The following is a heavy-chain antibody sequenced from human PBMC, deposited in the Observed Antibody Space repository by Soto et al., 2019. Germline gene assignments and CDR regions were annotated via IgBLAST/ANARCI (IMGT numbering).Heavy chain of an antibody. V-gene: IGHV4-34*01. J-gene: IGHJ6*02. Sequence: SETLSLTCAVYGGSFSGYYWSWLRQPPGKGLEWIGEINHSGSTNYNPSIKSRVTISVDTSKNQLSLKLSSVTAADTAVYYCASLGSNGMDVWGQGTTVTVS. CDR2: INHSGST. D-gene: IGHD2-2*01. CDR1: GGSFSGYY. CDR3: ASLGSNGMDV.